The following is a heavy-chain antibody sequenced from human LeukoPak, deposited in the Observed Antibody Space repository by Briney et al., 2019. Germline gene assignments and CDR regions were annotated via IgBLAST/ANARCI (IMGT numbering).Heavy chain of an antibody. CDR3: ASFTCSSTSCYESHFDY. Sequence: SSVKVSCKASGGTFSSYAISWVRQAPGQGLEWMGGIIPIFGTANYAQKFQGRVTITTDESTSTAYMELGSLRSEDTAVYYCASFTCSSTSCYESHFDYWGQGTLVTVSS. D-gene: IGHD2-2*01. CDR1: GGTFSSYA. V-gene: IGHV1-69*05. CDR2: IIPIFGTA. J-gene: IGHJ4*02.